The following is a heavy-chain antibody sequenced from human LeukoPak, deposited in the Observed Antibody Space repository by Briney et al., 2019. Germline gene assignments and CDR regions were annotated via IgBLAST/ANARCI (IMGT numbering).Heavy chain of an antibody. CDR1: GFTFSSYG. CDR3: ARDSYQDYYGRFDP. J-gene: IGHJ5*02. Sequence: GGSLRLSCAASGFTFSSYGMHWVRQAPGKRLEWVAVIWDDGNNKRYANSVNGRFTISRDNSENTLYLQMNGLTAEDTAMYYCARDSYQDYYGRFDPWGQGTLVIVSS. V-gene: IGHV3-33*01. CDR2: IWDDGNNK. D-gene: IGHD3-10*01.